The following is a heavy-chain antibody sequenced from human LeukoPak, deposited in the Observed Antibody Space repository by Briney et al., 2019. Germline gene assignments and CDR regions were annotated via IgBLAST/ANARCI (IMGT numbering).Heavy chain of an antibody. CDR2: GTHDGVT. CDR3: ARGLNILDY. V-gene: IGHV4-34*01. Sequence: ASETLSLTCAVHGGSLSGNYWSWLRQPPGKGLQWMGQGTHDGVTTYNPSLKSRVTISVDTPRNQVSLKVTSLTAADTAVYYCARGLNILDYWGQGTLVTVSS. J-gene: IGHJ4*02. CDR1: GGSLSGNY.